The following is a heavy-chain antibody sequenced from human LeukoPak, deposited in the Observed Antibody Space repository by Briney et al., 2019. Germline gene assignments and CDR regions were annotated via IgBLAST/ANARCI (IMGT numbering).Heavy chain of an antibody. CDR2: INYSGRT. J-gene: IGHJ3*02. V-gene: IGHV4-59*01. Sequence: SETLSLTCTVSGGSISTYYWSWVRQPPGKGLEWIGYINYSGRTNANSSLKSRVAISVDTSKNQFSLRLSSVTAADTAVYYCARDTYYYDDGDFIDAFDIWGRGTMVTVSS. D-gene: IGHD3-22*01. CDR3: ARDTYYYDDGDFIDAFDI. CDR1: GGSISTYY.